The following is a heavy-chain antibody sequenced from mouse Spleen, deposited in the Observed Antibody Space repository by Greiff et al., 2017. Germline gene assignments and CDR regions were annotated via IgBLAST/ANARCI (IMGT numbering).Heavy chain of an antibody. V-gene: IGHV2-2*01. D-gene: IGHD2-10*02. CDR2: IWRGGST. J-gene: IGHJ2*01. CDR3: ATLYGNYVG. Sequence: VKLLESGPGLVQPSQSLSITCTVSGFSLTSYGVHWVRQSPGKGLEWLGVIWRGGSTDYNAAFISRLSISKDNSKSQVFFKMNSLQADDTAIYYCATLYGNYVGWGQGTTLTVSS. CDR1: GFSLTSYG.